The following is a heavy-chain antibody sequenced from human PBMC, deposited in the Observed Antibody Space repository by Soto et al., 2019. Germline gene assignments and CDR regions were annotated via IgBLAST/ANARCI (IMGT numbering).Heavy chain of an antibody. Sequence: PGGSLRLSCAASGFTFSSYAMHWVRQAPGKGLEWVAVISYDGSNKYYADSVKGRFTISRDNSKNTLYLQMNSLRAEDTAVYYCARDTPIIGAAAAPFDYWGQGTLVTVSS. CDR2: ISYDGSNK. V-gene: IGHV3-30-3*01. CDR1: GFTFSSYA. CDR3: ARDTPIIGAAAAPFDY. D-gene: IGHD6-13*01. J-gene: IGHJ4*02.